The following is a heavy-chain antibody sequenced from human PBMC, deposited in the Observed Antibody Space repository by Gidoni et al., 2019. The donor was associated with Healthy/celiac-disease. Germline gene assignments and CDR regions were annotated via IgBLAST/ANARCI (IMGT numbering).Heavy chain of an antibody. V-gene: IGHV1-69*12. CDR3: ARDPRDYGSGMSGDY. CDR1: GGTFRSYA. Sequence: QVQLVQSGAEVKKPGSSVKVSCKASGGTFRSYAISWVRQAPGQGLEWMGGIIPIFGTANYAQKFKGIVTMTADESTSTAYMELSSLRSEDTAVYYCARDPRDYGSGMSGDYWGQGTLVTVSS. CDR2: IIPIFGTA. D-gene: IGHD3-10*01. J-gene: IGHJ4*02.